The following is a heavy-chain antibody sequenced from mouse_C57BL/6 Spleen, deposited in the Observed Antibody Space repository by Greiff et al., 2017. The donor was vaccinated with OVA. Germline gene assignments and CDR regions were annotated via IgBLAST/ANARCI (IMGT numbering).Heavy chain of an antibody. CDR2: IYPGSGST. D-gene: IGHD2-4*01. Sequence: QVQLQQPGAELVKPGASVKLSCKASGYTFTSYWMHWVKQRPGQGLEWIGDIYPGSGSTNYNEKFKSKATLTVDTSSSTAYMQLSSLTSEDSAVYYCARHDYDGMDYWGQGTSVTVSS. V-gene: IGHV1-55*01. CDR3: ARHDYDGMDY. J-gene: IGHJ4*01. CDR1: GYTFTSYW.